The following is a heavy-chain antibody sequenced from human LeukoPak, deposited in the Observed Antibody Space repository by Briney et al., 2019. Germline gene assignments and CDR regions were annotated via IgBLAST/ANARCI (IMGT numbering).Heavy chain of an antibody. CDR1: GLTFSSSW. Sequence: GGSLRLSCAVSGLTFSSSWMDWVRQAPGKGLEWVASINPDGIRRYSADSVKGRFTISRDNARNSLYLQMDSLRVEDTAFYYCARDLAFSRLDYWGQGVLVTVSS. J-gene: IGHJ4*02. V-gene: IGHV3-7*01. CDR2: INPDGIRR. D-gene: IGHD2/OR15-2a*01. CDR3: ARDLAFSRLDY.